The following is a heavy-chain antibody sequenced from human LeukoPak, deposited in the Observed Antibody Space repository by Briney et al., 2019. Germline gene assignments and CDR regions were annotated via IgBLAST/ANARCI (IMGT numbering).Heavy chain of an antibody. CDR1: GYTFTSYD. CDR2: IIPIFGTA. CDR3: ARDPLVHSSGGNYYYYDMDV. Sequence: GASVKVSCKASGYTFTSYDINWVRQAPGQGLEWMGGIIPIFGTANYAQKFQGRVTITADESTSTAYMELSSLRSEDTAVYYCARDPLVHSSGGNYYYYDMDVWGQGTTVTVSS. D-gene: IGHD6-19*01. V-gene: IGHV1-69*13. J-gene: IGHJ6*02.